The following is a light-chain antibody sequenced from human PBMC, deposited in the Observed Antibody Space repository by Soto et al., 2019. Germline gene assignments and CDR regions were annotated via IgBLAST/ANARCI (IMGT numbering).Light chain of an antibody. Sequence: SPFSFPVTFDQPASISCRPTQALVNSDGNTNLIWFHQRPGQSPRRLLYRVSNRDSGVPDKFSGSGSATNFTLKISWVEADDVGVYYCMQGTHWPRTFGQGTKIEIK. J-gene: IGKJ1*01. CDR2: RVS. CDR3: MQGTHWPRT. V-gene: IGKV2-30*01. CDR1: QALVNSDGNTN.